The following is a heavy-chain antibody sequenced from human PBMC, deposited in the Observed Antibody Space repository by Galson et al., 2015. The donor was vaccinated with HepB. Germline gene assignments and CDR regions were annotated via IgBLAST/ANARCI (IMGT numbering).Heavy chain of an antibody. Sequence: LRLSCAASGFTFSSYGMHWVRQAPGKGLEWVAVIWYDGSNKYYADSVKGRFTISRDNSKNTLYLQMNSLRAEDTAVYYCAKRTYRSSGWDWYLDLWGRGTLVTVSS. V-gene: IGHV3-33*06. CDR2: IWYDGSNK. D-gene: IGHD6-19*01. J-gene: IGHJ2*01. CDR1: GFTFSSYG. CDR3: AKRTYRSSGWDWYLDL.